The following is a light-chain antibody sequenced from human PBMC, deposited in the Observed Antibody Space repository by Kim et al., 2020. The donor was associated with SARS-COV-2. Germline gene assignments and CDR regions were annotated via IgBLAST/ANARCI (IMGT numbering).Light chain of an antibody. Sequence: QSALTQPASVSGSPGQSITISCTGTSSDVGAYDYVSWYQQHPGKAPKLIIYDVSNRPSGVSNRFSGSKSGNTASLTISGLQAEDEADYYCNSYTSSSTRVFGGGTQLTVL. CDR1: SSDVGAYDY. J-gene: IGLJ3*02. CDR2: DVS. V-gene: IGLV2-14*03. CDR3: NSYTSSSTRV.